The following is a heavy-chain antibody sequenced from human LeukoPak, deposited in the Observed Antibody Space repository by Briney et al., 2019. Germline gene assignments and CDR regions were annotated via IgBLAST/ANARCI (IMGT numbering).Heavy chain of an antibody. CDR3: ARVEYYDFWSAHEMPPWFDP. CDR2: IYSGGNT. J-gene: IGHJ5*02. V-gene: IGHV3-66*02. D-gene: IGHD3-3*01. CDR1: GITVSSNY. Sequence: GGSLRLSCAASGITVSSNYMSWVRQAPGKGLEWVSLIYSGGNTYYADSVKGRFTISRDNSKNMLYLEMNSLRAEDTAVYYCARVEYYDFWSAHEMPPWFDPWGQGTLVTVSS.